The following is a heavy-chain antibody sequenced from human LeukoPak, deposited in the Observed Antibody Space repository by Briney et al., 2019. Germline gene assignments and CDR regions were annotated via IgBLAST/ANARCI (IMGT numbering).Heavy chain of an antibody. CDR3: TTGDYGGNSDFNWFDP. Sequence: GGSLRLSCAASGFSFRTYVMTWVRQAPGKGLEWVSSISGSGATTYNADPLKGRFTISRDNSKNTLYLQMNSLRAEDTAVYYCTTGDYGGNSDFNWFDPWGQGTLVTVSS. J-gene: IGHJ5*02. D-gene: IGHD4-23*01. V-gene: IGHV3-23*01. CDR2: ISGSGATT. CDR1: GFSFRTYV.